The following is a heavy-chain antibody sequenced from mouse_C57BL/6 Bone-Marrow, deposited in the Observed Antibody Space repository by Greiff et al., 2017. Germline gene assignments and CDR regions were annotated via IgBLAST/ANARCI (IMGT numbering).Heavy chain of an antibody. CDR1: GYTFTDYE. CDR2: IDPETGGT. CDR3: TREYYDGY. V-gene: IGHV1-15*01. D-gene: IGHD2-3*01. J-gene: IGHJ2*01. Sequence: VQLQQSGAELVRPGASVTLSCKASGYTFTDYEMHWVKQTPVHGLEWIGAIDPETGGTAYNQKFKGKAILTADKSSSTAYMERRSLTSEDSAVYYCTREYYDGYWGQGTTLTVSS.